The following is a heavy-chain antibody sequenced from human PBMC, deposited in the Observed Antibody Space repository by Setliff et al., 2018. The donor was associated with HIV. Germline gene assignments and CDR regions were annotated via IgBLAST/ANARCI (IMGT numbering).Heavy chain of an antibody. CDR3: ARGEALQNTVTTYFQH. V-gene: IGHV1-69*05. Sequence: SLKVSCKASGGTFSSYGITWVRQAPGQGLEWMGGSTPILDTTNYAQKFQGRVTITTDESTNTGYMELSSLRSEDTAVYYCARGEALQNTVTTYFQHWGQGTPVTVSS. CDR2: STPILDTT. CDR1: GGTFSSYG. J-gene: IGHJ1*01. D-gene: IGHD4-17*01.